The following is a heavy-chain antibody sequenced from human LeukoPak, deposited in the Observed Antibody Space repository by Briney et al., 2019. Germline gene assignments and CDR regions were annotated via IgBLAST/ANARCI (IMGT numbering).Heavy chain of an antibody. CDR2: IYYSGST. J-gene: IGHJ6*03. D-gene: IGHD5-18*01. V-gene: IGHV4-59*01. Sequence: PSETLSLTCTVSDGSISSYYWSWIRQPPGKGLEWIGYIYYSGSTNYNPSLKSRVTISVDTSKNQFSLKLSSVTAADTAVYYCARVVTSNYYYYYYMDVWGKGTMVTVSS. CDR1: DGSISSYY. CDR3: ARVVTSNYYYYYYMDV.